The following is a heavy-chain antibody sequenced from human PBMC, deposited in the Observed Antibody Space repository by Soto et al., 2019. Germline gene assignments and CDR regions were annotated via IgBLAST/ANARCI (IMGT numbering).Heavy chain of an antibody. Sequence: EVQLVESGGGLVQPGGSLRLSCSVSGFTVSSKYMSWVRQAPGKGLEWVSLINRGGIISDADSVKGRFTIARDNSENTLSLQMSSLGVEDTGVYFCSRDDVNWIGGSCYGLPMALWAKGTTVTVSS. CDR3: SRDDVNWIGGSCYGLPMAL. D-gene: IGHD2-15*01. CDR1: GFTVSSKY. V-gene: IGHV3-66*01. J-gene: IGHJ6*03. CDR2: INRGGII.